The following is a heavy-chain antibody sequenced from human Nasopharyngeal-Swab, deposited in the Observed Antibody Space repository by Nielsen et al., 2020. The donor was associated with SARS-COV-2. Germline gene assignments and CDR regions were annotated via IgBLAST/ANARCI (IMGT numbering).Heavy chain of an antibody. D-gene: IGHD3-22*01. CDR2: MYYSGTT. CDR3: ARQDYYDRGFDY. J-gene: IGHJ4*02. V-gene: IGHV4-61*07. Sequence: WIRQPPGKGPEWIGYMYYSGTTNSIPSLKSRVTMSVDTSKNQFSLKLTSVTAADTAVYYCARQDYYDRGFDYWGQGTLVTVSS.